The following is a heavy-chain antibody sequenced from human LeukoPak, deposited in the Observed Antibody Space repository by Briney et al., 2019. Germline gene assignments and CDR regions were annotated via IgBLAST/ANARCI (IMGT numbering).Heavy chain of an antibody. V-gene: IGHV4-59*01. CDR2: IYYSGTT. CDR3: ARGTVQMGMGERFFDF. D-gene: IGHD3-16*01. J-gene: IGHJ4*02. CDR1: GGSINTYY. Sequence: SETLSLTCSVSGGSINTYYWTWIRLSPGKGLDWIGYIYYSGTTNYNPSLKSRVSMSVDTSRNQFSLRLSSVTAADTAIYYCARGTVQMGMGERFFDFWGPGNPGHRLL.